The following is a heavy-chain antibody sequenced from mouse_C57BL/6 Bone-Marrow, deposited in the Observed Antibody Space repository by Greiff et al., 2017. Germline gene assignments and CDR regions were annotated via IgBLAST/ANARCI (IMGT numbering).Heavy chain of an antibody. V-gene: IGHV3-6*01. J-gene: IGHJ2*01. CDR3: APTVVANFDY. Sequence: EVQLVESGPGLVKPSQSLSLTCSVTGYSITSGYYWNWIRQFPGNKLEWMGYISYDGSNNYNPSLKNRISITRDTSKNQFFLKLNSVTTEDTATYYCAPTVVANFDYWGQGTTLTVSS. D-gene: IGHD1-1*01. CDR1: GYSITSGYY. CDR2: ISYDGSN.